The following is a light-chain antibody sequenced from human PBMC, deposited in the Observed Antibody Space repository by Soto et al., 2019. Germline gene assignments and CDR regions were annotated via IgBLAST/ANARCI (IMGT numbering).Light chain of an antibody. J-gene: IGKJ1*01. CDR3: QQYGSSGT. CDR1: QSVSSSH. Sequence: EIVLTQSPGTLSLSPGERATLSCRASQSVSSSHLAWYQQKPGQAPRLLIYDASNRATDIPARFSGSGSGTDFTLTISRLEPEDFAVYYCQQYGSSGTFGQGTKVDIK. V-gene: IGKV3-20*01. CDR2: DAS.